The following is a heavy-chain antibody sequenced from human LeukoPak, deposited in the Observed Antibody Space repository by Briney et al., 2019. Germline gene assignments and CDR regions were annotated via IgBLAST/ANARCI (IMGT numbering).Heavy chain of an antibody. Sequence: GGFLRLSCAASGFTFSNAWMSWVRQAPGKGLEWVGRIKSKTDGGTTDYAAPVKGRFTISRDDSKNTLYLQMNSLKTGDTAVYYCTTDRMTTPMEDFDYWGQGTLVTVSS. V-gene: IGHV3-15*01. J-gene: IGHJ4*02. CDR1: GFTFSNAW. CDR2: IKSKTDGGTT. CDR3: TTDRMTTPMEDFDY. D-gene: IGHD4-11*01.